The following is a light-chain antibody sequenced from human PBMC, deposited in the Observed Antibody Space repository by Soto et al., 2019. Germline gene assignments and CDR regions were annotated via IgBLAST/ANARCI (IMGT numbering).Light chain of an antibody. CDR1: QSVSSY. J-gene: IGKJ5*01. V-gene: IGKV3-11*01. CDR2: DAS. Sequence: EIVLTQSPATLSLSPGERATLSCRASQSVSSYLAWYQQKPGQAPRLLTYDASNRATGIPARFSGRGSGTDFTLTISSLEPEDFAVYYCQQRSNWITFGQGTRLEIK. CDR3: QQRSNWIT.